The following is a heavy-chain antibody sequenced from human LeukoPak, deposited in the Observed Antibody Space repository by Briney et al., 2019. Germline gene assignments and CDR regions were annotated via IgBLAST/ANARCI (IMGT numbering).Heavy chain of an antibody. V-gene: IGHV4-4*02. Sequence: PGGSLRLSCAASGFTFSRSWMHWVRQSPGKGLEWIGDIYHSGRDNYEPSLKSRVTISVDKSKNQFSLKLTSVTAADTAVYYCVSVAGSGGDYYYYRDVWGKGTTVTVSS. CDR1: GFTFSRSW. CDR2: IYHSGRD. D-gene: IGHD6-19*01. J-gene: IGHJ6*03. CDR3: VSVAGSGGDYYYYRDV.